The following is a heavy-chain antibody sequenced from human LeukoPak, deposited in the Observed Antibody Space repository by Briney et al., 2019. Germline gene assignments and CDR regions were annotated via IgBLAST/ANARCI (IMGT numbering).Heavy chain of an antibody. CDR2: INPNSGGT. CDR3: ARDPGYCSSTSCPDY. V-gene: IGHV1-2*02. D-gene: IGHD2-2*01. Sequence: ASVKVSCKASGYTFTGYYMHWARQAPGQGLEWMGWINPNSGGTNYAQKFQGRVTMTRDTSISTAYMELSRLRSDDTAVYYCARDPGYCSSTSCPDYWGQGILVTVSS. CDR1: GYTFTGYY. J-gene: IGHJ4*02.